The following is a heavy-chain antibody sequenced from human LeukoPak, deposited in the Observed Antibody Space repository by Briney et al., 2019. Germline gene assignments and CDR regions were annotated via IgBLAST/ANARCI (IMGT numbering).Heavy chain of an antibody. CDR3: ARGADGVSSNSRGWFDP. CDR1: GFTFGDYA. D-gene: IGHD2-15*01. Sequence: HTGGSLRLSCTASGFTFGDYAIHWVRQAPGKGLEWVAVISDDGTNTSYGDSVKGRFTISRDNSKNTLYLQMNSLRAEDTAVYSCARGADGVSSNSRGWFDPWGQGTLVTVSS. V-gene: IGHV3-30*03. CDR2: ISDDGTNT. J-gene: IGHJ5*02.